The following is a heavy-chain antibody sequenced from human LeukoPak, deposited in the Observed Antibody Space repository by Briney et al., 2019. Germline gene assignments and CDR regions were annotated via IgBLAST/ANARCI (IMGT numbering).Heavy chain of an antibody. CDR1: GYTLTGYY. J-gene: IGHJ4*02. D-gene: IGHD6-13*01. V-gene: IGHV1-2*02. CDR2: INPNSGDT. CDR3: ARDRYTSSWTTAFDY. Sequence: ASVKVSCKASGYTLTGYYMHWVRQAPGQGLEWMGCINPNSGDTNYAQKFQGRVTMTRDTSISTAYMELTRLRSDDTAVYYCARDRYTSSWTTAFDYWGQGTLVTVSS.